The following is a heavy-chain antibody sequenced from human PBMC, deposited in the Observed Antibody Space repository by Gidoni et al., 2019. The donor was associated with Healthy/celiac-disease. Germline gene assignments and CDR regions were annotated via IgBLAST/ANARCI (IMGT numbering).Heavy chain of an antibody. J-gene: IGHJ3*02. D-gene: IGHD6-19*01. CDR3: ATLAPGGWPTGAFDI. CDR1: GGSISSSSYY. Sequence: QLQLQESGPGLVKPSETLSLTCTVSGGSISSSSYYWGWLRQPPGKGLEWIGSIYYSGSTYYNPSLKSRVTISVDTSKNQFSLKLSSMTAADTAVYYCATLAPGGWPTGAFDIWGQGTMVTVSS. V-gene: IGHV4-39*01. CDR2: IYYSGST.